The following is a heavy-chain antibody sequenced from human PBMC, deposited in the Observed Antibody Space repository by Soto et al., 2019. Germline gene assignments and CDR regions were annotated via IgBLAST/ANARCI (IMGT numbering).Heavy chain of an antibody. J-gene: IGHJ4*02. CDR3: ATGFGSHDY. CDR1: GFTFSNSW. D-gene: IGHD3-16*01. CDR2: IKQDGSEK. Sequence: EVQLVESGGGLVQSGGSLRLSCVVSGFTFSNSWMSWVRQAPGKGLEWVANIKQDGSEKYYVDSVKGRFTISRDNAKNSLYLEMNSLRAEDTAVYYCATGFGSHDYWGLGTLVTVSS. V-gene: IGHV3-7*01.